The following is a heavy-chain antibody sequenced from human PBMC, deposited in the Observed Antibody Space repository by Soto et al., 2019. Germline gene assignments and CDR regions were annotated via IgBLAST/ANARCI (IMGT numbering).Heavy chain of an antibody. CDR3: ARGRADIVVVVAAYYDAFDI. J-gene: IGHJ3*02. Sequence: SVKVSCKASGGTFSSYTISWVRQAPGQGLEWMGRIIPILGIANYAQKFQGRVTITADKSTSTAYMELSSLRSEDTAVYYCARGRADIVVVVAAYYDAFDIWGQGTMVTVSS. CDR2: IIPILGIA. CDR1: GGTFSSYT. V-gene: IGHV1-69*02. D-gene: IGHD2-15*01.